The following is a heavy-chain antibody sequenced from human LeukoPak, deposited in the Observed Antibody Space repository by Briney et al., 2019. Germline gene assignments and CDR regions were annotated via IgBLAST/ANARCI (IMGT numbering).Heavy chain of an antibody. V-gene: IGHV1-24*01. Sequence: GASVKVSCKVPGYTLTELSMHWVRQAPGKGLEWMGGFDPEDGETIYAQKFQGRVTMTEDTSTDTAYMELSSLRSEDTAVYYCATDTYDSSGYGRFDYWGQGTLVTVSS. CDR1: GYTLTELS. CDR3: ATDTYDSSGYGRFDY. J-gene: IGHJ4*02. D-gene: IGHD3-22*01. CDR2: FDPEDGET.